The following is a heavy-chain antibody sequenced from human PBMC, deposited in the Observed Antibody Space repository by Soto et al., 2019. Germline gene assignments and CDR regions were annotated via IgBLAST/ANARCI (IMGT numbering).Heavy chain of an antibody. D-gene: IGHD3-10*01. V-gene: IGHV2-5*02. J-gene: IGHJ6*02. CDR3: VHSPLWFGDSWAYAMDV. CDR2: IYWDDEK. CDR1: GFSLSSRGVG. Sequence: QITLKESGPTLVKPTQTLTLTCTFSGFSLSSRGVGVGWIRQPPGKALEWLALIYWDDEKRYTPSLKSRLTITKDTSKNQVVLTMTNMYPVDTATYYCVHSPLWFGDSWAYAMDVWGQGTTVTVSS.